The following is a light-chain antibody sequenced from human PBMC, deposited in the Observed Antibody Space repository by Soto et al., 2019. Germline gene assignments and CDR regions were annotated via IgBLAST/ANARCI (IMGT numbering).Light chain of an antibody. J-gene: IGKJ2*01. CDR2: DAS. CDR3: QQYYNWPRT. CDR1: QSVSSS. V-gene: IGKV3-15*01. Sequence: EIVMTQSPATLSVSPGGRAILSCRASQSVSSSLAWYQQKHGQGPRLLIYDASTRATGIPPRFSGSGSGTEFTLTISSLQSEDFAVYYCQQYYNWPRTFGQGTKLEIK.